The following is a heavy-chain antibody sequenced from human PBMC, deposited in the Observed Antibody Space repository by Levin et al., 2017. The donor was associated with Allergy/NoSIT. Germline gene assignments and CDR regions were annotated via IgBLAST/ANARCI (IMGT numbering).Heavy chain of an antibody. CDR1: GFTFSSYA. Sequence: SCAASGFTFSSYAMHWVRQAPGKGLEWVAVISYDGSNKYYADSVKGRFTISRDNSKNTLYLQMNSLRAEDTAVYYCARDPSFGVVTHLFDYWGQGTLVTVSS. J-gene: IGHJ4*02. D-gene: IGHD3-3*01. CDR3: ARDPSFGVVTHLFDY. CDR2: ISYDGSNK. V-gene: IGHV3-30-3*01.